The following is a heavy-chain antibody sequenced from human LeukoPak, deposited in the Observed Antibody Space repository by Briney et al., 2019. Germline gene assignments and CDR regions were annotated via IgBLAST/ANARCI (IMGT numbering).Heavy chain of an antibody. D-gene: IGHD6-19*01. CDR2: MNPNSGNT. J-gene: IGHJ5*02. Sequence: ASVKVSCKASGGTFSSYATNWVRQAPGQGLEWMGWMNPNSGNTGYAQKFQGRVTITRNTSISTAYMELSSLRSEDTAVYYCARDYSSGWYEFDPWGQGTLVTVSS. CDR3: ARDYSSGWYEFDP. CDR1: GGTFSSYA. V-gene: IGHV1-8*03.